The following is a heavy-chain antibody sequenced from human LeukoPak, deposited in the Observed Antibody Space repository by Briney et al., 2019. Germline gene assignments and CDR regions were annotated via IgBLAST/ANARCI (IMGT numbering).Heavy chain of an antibody. CDR1: GGSFSGYY. CDR2: IYYLDAT. CDR3: ARLHYYDSASGHMSYSFDY. D-gene: IGHD3-22*01. Sequence: PSETLSLTCAVYGGSFSGYYWSWIRQPPGEGPEWMGYIYYLDATYYNPSLKSRLSISVAASENQFSLKLTSVTAADTAVYYCARLHYYDSASGHMSYSFDYWGQGTLVTVSP. V-gene: IGHV4-34*09. J-gene: IGHJ4*02.